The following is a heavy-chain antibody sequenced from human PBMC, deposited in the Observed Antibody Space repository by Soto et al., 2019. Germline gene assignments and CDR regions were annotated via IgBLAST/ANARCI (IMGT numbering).Heavy chain of an antibody. CDR2: IHRDGSST. Sequence: EVQLVESGGGLVQPGGSLRLPCEASGLTFSSYWMHWVRQAPGKGLVWVSRIHRDGSSTSYADSVKGRFTISRDNAKNTLYLQMNSLRAEDTAVYYCARDGAYCGGDCYSLWYFDLWGRGTLVTVSS. V-gene: IGHV3-74*01. D-gene: IGHD2-21*02. J-gene: IGHJ2*01. CDR3: ARDGAYCGGDCYSLWYFDL. CDR1: GLTFSSYW.